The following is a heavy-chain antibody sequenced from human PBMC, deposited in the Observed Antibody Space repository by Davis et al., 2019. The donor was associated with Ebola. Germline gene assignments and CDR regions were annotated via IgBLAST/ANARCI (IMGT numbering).Heavy chain of an antibody. CDR3: ATLRRTITGMDDGFDI. Sequence: GESLKISCKDSGNSFTSYWISWVRQMPGKGLEWMGRIDPSDSYTNYSPSFQGHVTISADKSFKTAFLQWSSLKASDTARYYCATLRRTITGMDDGFDIWGQGTMVTVSS. CDR2: IDPSDSYT. D-gene: IGHD1-20*01. J-gene: IGHJ3*02. V-gene: IGHV5-10-1*01. CDR1: GNSFTSYW.